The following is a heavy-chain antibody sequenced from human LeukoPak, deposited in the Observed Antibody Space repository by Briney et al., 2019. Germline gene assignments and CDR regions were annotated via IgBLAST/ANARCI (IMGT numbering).Heavy chain of an antibody. Sequence: GASVKVSCKASGYTFTSYGISWVRQAPGQGLEWMGWISAYNGNTNYAQKLQGRVTMTTDTSTSTAYMELRRLRSDDTAVYYCARIRIVVVVSATVTTFDYWGQGTLVTVSS. V-gene: IGHV1-18*01. CDR1: GYTFTSYG. CDR3: ARIRIVVVVSATVTTFDY. J-gene: IGHJ4*02. D-gene: IGHD4-17*01. CDR2: ISAYNGNT.